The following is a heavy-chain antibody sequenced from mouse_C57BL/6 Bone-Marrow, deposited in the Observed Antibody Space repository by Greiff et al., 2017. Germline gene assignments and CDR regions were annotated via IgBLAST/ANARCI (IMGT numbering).Heavy chain of an antibody. CDR3: ARLIYYYSMDY. V-gene: IGHV1-82*01. Sequence: QVQLKESGPELVKPGASVKISCKASGYAFSSSWMNWVKQRPGKGLEWIGRIYPGDGDTNYNGKFKGKATLTADKSSSTAYMQLSSLTSEDSAVYFCARLIYYYSMDYWGQGTSGTVSS. CDR2: IYPGDGDT. CDR1: GYAFSSSW. J-gene: IGHJ4*01.